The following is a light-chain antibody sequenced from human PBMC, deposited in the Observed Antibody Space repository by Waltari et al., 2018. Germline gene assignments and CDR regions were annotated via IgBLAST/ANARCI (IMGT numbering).Light chain of an antibody. CDR1: QSVYNL. J-gene: IGKJ4*01. CDR2: DAS. CDR3: QHRVSWSLT. V-gene: IGKV3-11*01. Sequence: DILLTHSPATLSLSPGERATLSCRASQSVYNLLGWDQQKPGQAPRLVIHDASNRSSGLPARFSGSGSGPDFTLTISSLESEDFAVYYCQHRVSWSLTFGGGTKVEL.